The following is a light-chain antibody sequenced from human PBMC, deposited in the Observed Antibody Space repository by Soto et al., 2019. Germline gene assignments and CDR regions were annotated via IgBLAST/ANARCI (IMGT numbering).Light chain of an antibody. J-gene: IGKJ1*01. CDR1: QGIATG. CDR3: QRASIHSRP. V-gene: IGKV1-13*01. Sequence: IQVTKSPASLSASLRDTVSITCRASQGIATGLACYQQKPGAPPRLLIYDASILQRGVPSRFSGSGSGTEFTLTISSLQPDDFATYCSQRASIHSRPFGQGTKVDI. CDR2: DAS.